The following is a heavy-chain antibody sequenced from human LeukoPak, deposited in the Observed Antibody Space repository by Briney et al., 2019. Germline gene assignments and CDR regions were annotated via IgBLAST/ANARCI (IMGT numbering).Heavy chain of an antibody. CDR2: ISYDGSNK. CDR3: AREGSSTAAGTIGVDLNYYYYYMDV. J-gene: IGHJ6*03. V-gene: IGHV3-30*04. D-gene: IGHD6-13*01. Sequence: TGGSLRLSCAASGFTFSSYAMHWVRQAPGKGLEWVAVISYDGSNKYYADSVKGRFTISRDNSKNTLYLQMNSLRAEDTAVYYCAREGSSTAAGTIGVDLNYYYYYMDVWGKGTTVTVSS. CDR1: GFTFSSYA.